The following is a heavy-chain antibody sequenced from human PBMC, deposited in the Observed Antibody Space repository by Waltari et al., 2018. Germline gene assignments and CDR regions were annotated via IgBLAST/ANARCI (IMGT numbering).Heavy chain of an antibody. Sequence: QVQLQQWGAGLLKPSETLSLTCAVYGGSFSGYYWSWIRQPPGKGLEWIGEINHSGSTNYNPSLKSRVTISVDPSKSQFSLRLSSVTAADTAVYYCARGGRITIFGVVIRNYFDYWGQGTLVTVSS. CDR2: INHSGST. CDR1: GGSFSGYY. J-gene: IGHJ4*02. V-gene: IGHV4-34*01. D-gene: IGHD3-3*01. CDR3: ARGGRITIFGVVIRNYFDY.